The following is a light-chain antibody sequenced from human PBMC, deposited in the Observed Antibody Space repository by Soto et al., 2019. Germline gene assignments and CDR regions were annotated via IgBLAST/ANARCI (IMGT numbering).Light chain of an antibody. J-gene: IGLJ1*01. V-gene: IGLV2-14*03. Sequence: QSALTHPVSVSGSPGQSITISCTGTSSDVGGNKYVSWYQQYPGKAPKLMICDVSNRPSGVSNRFSGSKSGNTASLTISGLQAEDEADYYCSAFTGTSYVFGTGTKVTV. CDR3: SAFTGTSYV. CDR2: DVS. CDR1: SSDVGGNKY.